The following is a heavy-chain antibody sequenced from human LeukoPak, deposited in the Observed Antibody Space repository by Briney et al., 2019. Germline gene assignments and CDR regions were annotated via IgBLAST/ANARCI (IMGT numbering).Heavy chain of an antibody. D-gene: IGHD3-9*01. Sequence: SETLSLTCTVSGGSISSYYWSCIRQPPGKGLEWIGYISYSGSTNYNPSLKSRVTISIDTSKNQFSLKLRSVTAADTAIYYCARQGYDILTGYIDAFDIWGQGTMVTVSS. J-gene: IGHJ3*02. CDR3: ARQGYDILTGYIDAFDI. CDR2: ISYSGST. CDR1: GGSISSYY. V-gene: IGHV4-59*08.